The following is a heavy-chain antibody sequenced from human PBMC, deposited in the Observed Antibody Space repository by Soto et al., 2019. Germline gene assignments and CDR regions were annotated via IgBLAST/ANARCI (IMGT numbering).Heavy chain of an antibody. D-gene: IGHD3-10*01. J-gene: IGHJ4*02. CDR1: GGSVRRGNYY. CDR2: ISNSGRT. V-gene: IGHV4-31*03. CDR3: ARADYATGSYYPDY. Sequence: QVQLQESGPGLVKPSQTLSLTCTVSGGSVRRGNYYWSWIRQFPGKGLEWIGYISNSGRTHYNPSLMSRITILVDTSKSQLFLELRSVTAADTAPYYCARADYATGSYYPDYWGQGTLVTVSS.